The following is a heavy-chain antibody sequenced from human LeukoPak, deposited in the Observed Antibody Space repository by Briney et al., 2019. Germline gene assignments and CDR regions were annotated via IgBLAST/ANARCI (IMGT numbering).Heavy chain of an antibody. J-gene: IGHJ4*02. CDR3: ARGGNSVGPFDY. CDR1: GYNFTPYW. CDR2: TFAGYSYT. Sequence: GESLKISCQSSGYNFTPYWIVWVRQMPGKGLEWMGITFAGYSYTIYSPSFQGQVTISVDKSISTAYLQWSSLKASDTAMYYCARGGNSVGPFDYWGQGTLVTVSS. D-gene: IGHD4-23*01. V-gene: IGHV5-51*01.